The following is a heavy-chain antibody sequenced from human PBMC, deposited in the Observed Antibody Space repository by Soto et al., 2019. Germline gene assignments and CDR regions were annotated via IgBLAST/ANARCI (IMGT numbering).Heavy chain of an antibody. V-gene: IGHV4-34*01. CDR3: ARERRGGGYYGSGSYAYFDY. J-gene: IGHJ4*02. Sequence: PSETLSLTCAVYGGSFSGYYWSWIRQPPGKGLEWIGEINHSGSTNYNPSLKGRVTISVDTSKNQFSLKLSSVTAADTAVYYCARERRGGGYYGSGSYAYFDYWGQGTLVTVSS. CDR2: INHSGST. CDR1: GGSFSGYY. D-gene: IGHD3-10*01.